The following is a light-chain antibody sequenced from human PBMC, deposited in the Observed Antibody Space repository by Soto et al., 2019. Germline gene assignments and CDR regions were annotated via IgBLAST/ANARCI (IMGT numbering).Light chain of an antibody. CDR3: SLYTSSSTWV. CDR2: DVT. Sequence: QSALTQPPSVSGSPEQSVTISCTVTSSDVGDYEHVSWYQQAPGTAPKLIIFDVTNRPSGVPDRFSGSKSGNTPSLTIFGLQAEDEADYYCSLYTSSSTWVFGGGTKLTVL. V-gene: IGLV2-18*01. J-gene: IGLJ3*02. CDR1: SSDVGDYEH.